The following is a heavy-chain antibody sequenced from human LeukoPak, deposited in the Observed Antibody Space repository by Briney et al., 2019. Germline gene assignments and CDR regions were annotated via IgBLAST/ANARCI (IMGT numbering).Heavy chain of an antibody. D-gene: IGHD3-10*01. J-gene: IGHJ3*02. Sequence: GGSLRLSCVASGFTFGESAMHWVRQAPGKGLEWDSGIGSESKSIIYADSVKGRFTISRDNAKKSLYLQMNSLGPEDTALYYCANATGAPGAFDIRGQGTVVTVSS. V-gene: IGHV3-9*01. CDR3: ANATGAPGAFDI. CDR1: GFTFGESA. CDR2: IGSESKSI.